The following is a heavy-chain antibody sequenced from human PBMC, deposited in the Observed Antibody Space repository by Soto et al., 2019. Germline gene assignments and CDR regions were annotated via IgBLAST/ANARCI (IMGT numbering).Heavy chain of an antibody. CDR2: INPSGGST. D-gene: IGHD3-22*01. V-gene: IGHV1-46*03. CDR1: GYTFTSYY. J-gene: IGHJ5*02. Sequence: ASVKVSCKASGYTFTSYYMHWVRQAPGQGLEWMGIINPSGGSTSYAQKFQGRVTMTRDTSTSTVYMELSSLRSEDTAVYYCARNYYDSSGYSTWFDPWGQGTQVTVSS. CDR3: ARNYYDSSGYSTWFDP.